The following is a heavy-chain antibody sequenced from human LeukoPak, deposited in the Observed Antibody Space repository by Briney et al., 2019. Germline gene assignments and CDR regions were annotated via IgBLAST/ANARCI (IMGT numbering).Heavy chain of an antibody. CDR2: VTARSSYI. CDR1: GXTFSSYT. D-gene: IGHD1-26*01. Sequence: GGSLRLSCAASGXTFSSYTMSWVRQAPGKGLEWVSSVTARSSYIYYADSVRGRFTISRDNAKNSLYLQMNSLRAEDTAVYFCARDLGGSFNFDFWGQGTLVTVSS. J-gene: IGHJ4*02. V-gene: IGHV3-21*01. CDR3: ARDLGGSFNFDF.